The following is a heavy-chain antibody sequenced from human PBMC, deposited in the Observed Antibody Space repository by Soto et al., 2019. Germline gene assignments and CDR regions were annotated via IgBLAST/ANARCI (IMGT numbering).Heavy chain of an antibody. V-gene: IGHV3-21*01. CDR3: AREPYDFWSGYYSDFDY. CDR2: ISSSSSYI. Sequence: PGGSLRLSCAASGFTFSSYSMNWVRQAPGKGLEWVSSISSSSSYIYYADSVKGRFTISRDNAKNSLYLQMNSLRAEDTAVYYCAREPYDFWSGYYSDFDYWGQGTLVTVSS. CDR1: GFTFSSYS. J-gene: IGHJ4*02. D-gene: IGHD3-3*01.